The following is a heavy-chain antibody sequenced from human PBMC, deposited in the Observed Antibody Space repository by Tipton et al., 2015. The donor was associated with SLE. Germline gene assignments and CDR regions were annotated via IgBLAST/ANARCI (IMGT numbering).Heavy chain of an antibody. CDR2: IYHSGST. D-gene: IGHD5-18*01. CDR1: GFTFDDYA. V-gene: IGHV4-38-2*01. J-gene: IGHJ4*02. CDR3: ARGAMVEED. Sequence: LRLSCAASGFTFDDYAMHWVRQAPGKGLEWIGSIYHSGSTYYNPSLKSRVTISVDTSKNQFSLKLSSVTAADTAVYYCARGAMVEEDWGQGTLVTVSS.